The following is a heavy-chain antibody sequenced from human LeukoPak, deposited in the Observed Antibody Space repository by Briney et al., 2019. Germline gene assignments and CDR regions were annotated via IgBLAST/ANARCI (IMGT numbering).Heavy chain of an antibody. J-gene: IGHJ4*02. CDR2: INHSGST. Sequence: PSETLSLTCAVYGGSFSGYYWSWIRQPPGKGLEWIGEINHSGSTNYNPSLESRVTISVDTSKNQFSLKLSSVTAADTAVYYCARLDFWSGPGFDYWGQGTLVTVSS. CDR3: ARLDFWSGPGFDY. CDR1: GGSFSGYY. D-gene: IGHD3-3*01. V-gene: IGHV4-34*01.